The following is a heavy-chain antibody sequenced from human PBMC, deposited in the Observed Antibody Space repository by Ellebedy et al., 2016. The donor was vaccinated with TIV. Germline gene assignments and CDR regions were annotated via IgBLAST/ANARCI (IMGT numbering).Heavy chain of an antibody. CDR2: INPSGGST. V-gene: IGHV1-46*04. Sequence: AASVKVSCKASGYTFSNYFVHWMRQAPGQGLEWMGIINPSGGSTTYAQKLQGRLTMTRDTSTSTVYMELSSLRSEDTAVYYCARARSSGWLHTPDYWGQGLLVTVSS. D-gene: IGHD6-19*01. CDR3: ARARSSGWLHTPDY. J-gene: IGHJ4*02. CDR1: GYTFSNYF.